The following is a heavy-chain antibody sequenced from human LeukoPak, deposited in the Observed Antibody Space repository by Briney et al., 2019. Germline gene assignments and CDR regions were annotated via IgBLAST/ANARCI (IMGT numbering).Heavy chain of an antibody. CDR3: AKGTMTTGRGY. J-gene: IGHJ4*02. CDR1: GFTVSSNY. Sequence: GGSLRLSCAASGFTVSSNYMSWVRQAPGKGLEWVSVIYSGGSTYYADSVKGRFSISRDNSKNALYLQINSLRVEDTAVYYCAKGTMTTGRGYWGQGTLVTVSS. CDR2: IYSGGST. D-gene: IGHD4-17*01. V-gene: IGHV3-53*01.